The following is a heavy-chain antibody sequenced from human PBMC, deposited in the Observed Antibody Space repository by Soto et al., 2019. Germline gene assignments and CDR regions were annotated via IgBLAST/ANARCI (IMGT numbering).Heavy chain of an antibody. V-gene: IGHV4-59*01. J-gene: IGHJ4*02. CDR3: ARCTVDGYNELFDY. Sequence: EALSLTGSSSVVASRIKKKRWIRQPPREGLEWIGYIYYSGSSNYKTSVKRRVTISVDTSKNQFSLKLRSVTAADTAVYDCARCTVDGYNELFDYWGQGTLVTVSS. D-gene: IGHD2-8*02. CDR2: IYYSGSS. CDR1: VVASRIKK.